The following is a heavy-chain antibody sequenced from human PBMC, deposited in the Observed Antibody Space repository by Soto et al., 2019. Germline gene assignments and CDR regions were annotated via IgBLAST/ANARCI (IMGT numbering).Heavy chain of an antibody. J-gene: IGHJ4*02. CDR3: ARDKITGLFDY. V-gene: IGHV4-59*12. D-gene: IGHD2-8*02. CDR1: GGSISSYY. Sequence: SETLSLTCTVSGGSISSYYWTWIRQPPGKGLEWIGFMYNSGSTHYNPSLKSRVTISLDTSKNQFSLKLTSVTAADTAVYYCARDKITGLFDYWGQGTLVTVS. CDR2: MYNSGST.